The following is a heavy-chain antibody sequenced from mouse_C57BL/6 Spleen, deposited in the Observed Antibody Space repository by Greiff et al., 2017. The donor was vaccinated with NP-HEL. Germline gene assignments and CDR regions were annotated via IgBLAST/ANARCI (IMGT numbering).Heavy chain of an antibody. V-gene: IGHV7-3*01. D-gene: IGHD4-1*01. CDR2: IRNKANGYTT. Sequence: EVMLVESGGGLVQPGGSLSLSCAASGFTFTDYYMSWVRQPPGTALEWLGFIRNKANGYTTEYSASVKGRFTISRDNSQSILYLQMNALRAEDSATYYCARQSPNWAYYFDYWGQGTTLTVSS. CDR1: GFTFTDYY. CDR3: ARQSPNWAYYFDY. J-gene: IGHJ2*01.